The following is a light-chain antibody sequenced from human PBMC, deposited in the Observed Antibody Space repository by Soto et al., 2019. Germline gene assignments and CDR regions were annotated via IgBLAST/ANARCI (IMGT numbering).Light chain of an antibody. Sequence: EVVMTQSPATLSVSPGERATLSCRASQSVSSNLAWYQQKPGQAPRLLIYGASTRATGIPARFSGSGSGTEFTLTISSRQSEDFAVYYCQQYHDWWTFGQGTKVEIK. CDR1: QSVSSN. J-gene: IGKJ1*01. CDR2: GAS. CDR3: QQYHDWWT. V-gene: IGKV3-15*01.